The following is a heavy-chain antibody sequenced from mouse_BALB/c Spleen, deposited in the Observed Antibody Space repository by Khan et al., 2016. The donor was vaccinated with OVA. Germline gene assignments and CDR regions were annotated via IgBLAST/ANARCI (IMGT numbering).Heavy chain of an antibody. J-gene: IGHJ3*01. D-gene: IGHD4-1*01. V-gene: IGHV5-6*01. CDR1: GFTFSAYS. Sequence: EVQLVQSGADLMKPGGSLKLSCAASGFTFSAYSMPWVRQTPDQRLEWVGNLNPDDYYTYYTHSVQGRSTLSRNNAKNTLSLQMSSLTSEDSAIYYGESRLTGSFAYWGQGTLVTVSA. CDR2: LNPDDYYT. CDR3: ESRLTGSFAY.